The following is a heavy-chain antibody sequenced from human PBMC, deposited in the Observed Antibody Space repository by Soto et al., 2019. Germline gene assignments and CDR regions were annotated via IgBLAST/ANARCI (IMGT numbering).Heavy chain of an antibody. CDR1: GFTFSSYG. Sequence: QPGGSLRLSCAASGFTFSSYGMHWVRQAPGKGLEWVAVISYDGSNKYYADSVKGRFTISRDNSKNTLYLQMNSLRAEDTAVYYCAKERRITVFGVVRSHYYGMDVWCQGTTVTVSS. CDR2: ISYDGSNK. V-gene: IGHV3-30*18. CDR3: AKERRITVFGVVRSHYYGMDV. J-gene: IGHJ6*02. D-gene: IGHD3-3*01.